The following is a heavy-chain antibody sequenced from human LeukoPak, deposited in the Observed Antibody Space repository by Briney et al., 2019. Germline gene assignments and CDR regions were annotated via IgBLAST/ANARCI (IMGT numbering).Heavy chain of an antibody. CDR3: ARDPPNNGYDFDY. D-gene: IGHD3-22*01. J-gene: IGHJ4*02. Sequence: GGSLRLSCAASGFNYSAYNMNWVRQAPGKGLEWVASITSSSAYIYYGDSVKGRVRISRDIAKNSLYLQMTALIAEDTAVYYCARDPPNNGYDFDYWGQGILVTVSS. V-gene: IGHV3-21*01. CDR1: GFNYSAYN. CDR2: ITSSSAYI.